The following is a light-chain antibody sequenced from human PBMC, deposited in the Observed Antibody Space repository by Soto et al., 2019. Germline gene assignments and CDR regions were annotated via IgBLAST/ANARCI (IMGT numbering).Light chain of an antibody. V-gene: IGKV1-39*01. J-gene: IGKJ2*01. CDR3: QQTFKTPHT. Sequence: SCRTGVPSRFSGSGFGTDYTLTISSLQPADFATYYCQQTFKTPHTFGQGTKVDIK.